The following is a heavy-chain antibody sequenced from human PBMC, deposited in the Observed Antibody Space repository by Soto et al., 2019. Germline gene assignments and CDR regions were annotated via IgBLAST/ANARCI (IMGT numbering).Heavy chain of an antibody. V-gene: IGHV3-33*01. Sequence: QVQLVESGGGVVQPGRSLRLSCAASGFTFSSYGMHWVHQAPGKGLEWVAVIWYDGSNKYYADSVKGRFTISRDNSKNTLYLQMNSLRAEDTAVYYCARGGLDLLMGFDYWGQGTLVTVSS. D-gene: IGHD1-7*01. CDR3: ARGGLDLLMGFDY. J-gene: IGHJ4*02. CDR2: IWYDGSNK. CDR1: GFTFSSYG.